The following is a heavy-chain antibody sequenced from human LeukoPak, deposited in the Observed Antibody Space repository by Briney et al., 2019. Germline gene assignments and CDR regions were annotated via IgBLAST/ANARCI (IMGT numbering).Heavy chain of an antibody. CDR3: ATDYGYSYGEEFDY. D-gene: IGHD5-18*01. CDR1: GYTFTSYA. Sequence: ASVKVSCKASGYTFTSYAMHWVRQAPGQRLEWMGWINAGNGNTKYSQKFQGRVTITRDTSASTAYMELSSLRSEDTAVYYCATDYGYSYGEEFDYWGQGTLVTVSS. J-gene: IGHJ4*02. CDR2: INAGNGNT. V-gene: IGHV1-3*01.